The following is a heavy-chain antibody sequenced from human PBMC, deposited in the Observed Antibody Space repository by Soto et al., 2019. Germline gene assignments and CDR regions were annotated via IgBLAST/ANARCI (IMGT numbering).Heavy chain of an antibody. CDR2: IKSDGSNK. J-gene: IGHJ5*02. CDR3: ARVVGSWSPRFDP. Sequence: EVQLVESGGGLVQPGGSLRLSCAASGFTFSNYWMYWVRQAPGKGLVWVSRIKSDGSNKGYADSVKGRFIISRDNAKNTLDLEMNSLRVEDTAVYYCARVVGSWSPRFDPWGQGTLVTVSS. D-gene: IGHD6-13*01. CDR1: GFTFSNYW. V-gene: IGHV3-74*01.